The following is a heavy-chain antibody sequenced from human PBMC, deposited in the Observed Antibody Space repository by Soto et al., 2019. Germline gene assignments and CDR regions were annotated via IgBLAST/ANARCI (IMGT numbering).Heavy chain of an antibody. CDR1: GFSLSTSGLG. CDR3: AHRPSGWYLLEY. CDR2: IYWNDDK. D-gene: IGHD6-19*01. J-gene: IGHJ4*02. Sequence: QITLKESGTTLVRPTQTLTLTCTFSGFSLSTSGLGVGWIRQPPGKALEWLALIYWNDDKRYSPSLKARLTITKDTSKNQVVLTMTNMDPVDTATYYCAHRPSGWYLLEYWGQGTLVTVSS. V-gene: IGHV2-5*01.